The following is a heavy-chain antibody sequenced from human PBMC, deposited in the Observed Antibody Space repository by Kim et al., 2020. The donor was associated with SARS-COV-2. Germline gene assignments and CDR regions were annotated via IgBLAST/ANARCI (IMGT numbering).Heavy chain of an antibody. CDR2: IKQDGSEK. V-gene: IGHV3-7*01. CDR1: GFTFSSYW. Sequence: GGSLRLFCAASGFTFSSYWMSWVRQAPGKGLEWVANIKQDGSEKYYVDSVKGRFTISRDNAKNSLYLQMNSLRAEDTAVYYCATWRVAAIPYYYYGMDVLRQGTTVTVSS. J-gene: IGHJ6*02. D-gene: IGHD2-21*02. CDR3: ATWRVAAIPYYYYGMDV.